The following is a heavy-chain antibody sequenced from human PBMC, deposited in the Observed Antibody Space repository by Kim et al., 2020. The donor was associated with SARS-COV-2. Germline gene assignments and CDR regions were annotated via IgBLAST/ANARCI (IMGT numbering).Heavy chain of an antibody. CDR2: INPSGGST. CDR1: GYTFTSYY. V-gene: IGHV1-46*01. J-gene: IGHJ6*02. CDR3: ARERFKTLSDYGYYYGMDV. D-gene: IGHD4-17*01. Sequence: ASVKVSCKASGYTFTSYYMHWVRQAPGQGLEWMGIINPSGGSTSYAQKFQGRVTMTRDTSTSTVYMELSSLRSEDTAVYYCARERFKTLSDYGYYYGMDVWGQGTTVTVSS.